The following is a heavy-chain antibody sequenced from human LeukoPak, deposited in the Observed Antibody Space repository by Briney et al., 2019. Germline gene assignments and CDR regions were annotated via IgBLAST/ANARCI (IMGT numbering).Heavy chain of an antibody. D-gene: IGHD1-26*01. CDR3: ARDAGKELLGTEYYFDY. CDR1: GFTVSSNY. CDR2: IYSGGST. Sequence: GGSLRLSCAASGFTVSSNYMSWVRQAPGKGLEWVSVIYSGGSTYYADSVKGRFTISRDNSKNTLYLQMNSLRAEDMAVYYCARDAGKELLGTEYYFDYWGQGTLVTVSS. V-gene: IGHV3-53*01. J-gene: IGHJ4*02.